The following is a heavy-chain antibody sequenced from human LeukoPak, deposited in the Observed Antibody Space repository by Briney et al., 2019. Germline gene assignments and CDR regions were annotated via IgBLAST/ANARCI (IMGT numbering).Heavy chain of an antibody. CDR1: GFTFSSYA. CDR3: VRDPQYSSSPDAFDI. V-gene: IGHV3-23*01. CDR2: ISGSGGST. J-gene: IGHJ3*02. D-gene: IGHD6-6*01. Sequence: PGGSLRLSCAASGFTFSSYAMSWVRQAPGKGLEWVSAISGSGGSTYYADSVKGRFTISRDNSKNTLNLQMNSLRAEDTAVYYCVRDPQYSSSPDAFDIWGQGTMVTVSS.